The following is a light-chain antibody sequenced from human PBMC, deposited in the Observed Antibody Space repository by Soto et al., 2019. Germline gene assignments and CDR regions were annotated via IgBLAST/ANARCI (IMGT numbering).Light chain of an antibody. CDR1: HSVSNY. V-gene: IGKV3-11*01. Sequence: EVVLTQSPATLSLSPGERATLSCRASHSVSNYLAWYQQKPGQAPRLLIYDASNRATGIPARFSGSGSGTDFTLTISSLEPEDFAVYYCQQRSNWPPYTVGQGTKLEIK. CDR3: QQRSNWPPYT. J-gene: IGKJ2*01. CDR2: DAS.